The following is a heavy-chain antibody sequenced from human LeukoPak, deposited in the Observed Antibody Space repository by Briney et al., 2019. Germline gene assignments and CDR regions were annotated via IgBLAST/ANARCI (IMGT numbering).Heavy chain of an antibody. CDR2: ISAYNANT. CDR3: ARQSFGSGSRDDALDI. Sequence: GASVKVSCKASGYTFTNYGISWVRQAPGQGLEWMGWISAYNANTNYAQKLQGRVTMTTDTSTSTAYMEVRSLRSDDTAMYYCARQSFGSGSRDDALDIWGQGTMVTVSS. CDR1: GYTFTNYG. J-gene: IGHJ3*02. V-gene: IGHV1-18*01. D-gene: IGHD3-10*01.